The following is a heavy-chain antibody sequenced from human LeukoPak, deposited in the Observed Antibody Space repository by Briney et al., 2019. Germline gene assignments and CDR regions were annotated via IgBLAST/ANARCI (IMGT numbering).Heavy chain of an antibody. V-gene: IGHV4-59*01. J-gene: IGHJ4*02. Sequence: SETLSLTCAVSGGSISSYYWSWIRQPPGRELEWIGSIHYSGSTSYNSSLKSRVTISIDTSKNQFSLKLSSVTPADTAVYYCARAVPIVVVTAVTYYFDYWGQGTLVTVSS. CDR1: GGSISSYY. CDR2: IHYSGST. CDR3: ARAVPIVVVTAVTYYFDY. D-gene: IGHD2-21*02.